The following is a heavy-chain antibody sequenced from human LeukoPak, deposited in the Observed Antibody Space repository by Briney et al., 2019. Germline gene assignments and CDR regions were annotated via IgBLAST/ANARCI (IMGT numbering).Heavy chain of an antibody. CDR3: ARGPRYSYFDY. Sequence: SETLSLTCTVSGGSISNYYWSWIRQPPGKGLEWIGYIYYSGSTNYNPSLKSRVTISVDTPKNQFSQKLSSVTAADTAVYYCARGPRYSYFDYWGQGTLVTVSS. V-gene: IGHV4-59*01. D-gene: IGHD1-14*01. J-gene: IGHJ4*02. CDR2: IYYSGST. CDR1: GGSISNYY.